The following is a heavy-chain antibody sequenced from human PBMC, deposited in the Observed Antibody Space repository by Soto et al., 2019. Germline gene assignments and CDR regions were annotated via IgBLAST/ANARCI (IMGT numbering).Heavy chain of an antibody. V-gene: IGHV4-30-4*01. J-gene: IGHJ4*02. CDR1: GGSISSGDYY. CDR2: IYYSGST. D-gene: IGHD3-10*01. CDR3: ARAGRYGSEPPFFDY. Sequence: SETLSLTCTVSGGSISSGDYYWSWIRQPPGKGLEWIGYIYYSGSTYYNPSLKSRVTISVDTSKNQFSLKLSSVTAADTAVYYCARAGRYGSEPPFFDYWGQGTLVTVSS.